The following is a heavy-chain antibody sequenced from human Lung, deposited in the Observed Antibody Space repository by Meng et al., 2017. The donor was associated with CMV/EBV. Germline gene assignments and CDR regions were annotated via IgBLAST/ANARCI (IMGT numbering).Heavy chain of an antibody. D-gene: IGHD7-27*01. CDR2: IHPHRGDT. CDR3: ARDTNWGPDY. CDR1: GYTFTAHY. Sequence: SVKVSCNASGYTFTAHYFHWVRQAPGQGLEWMGWIHPHRGDTNYAQQFQGRVTLTRDTSINTGYMELTRLTSDDTAVYYCARDTNWGPDYWGQGTRVTGSS. J-gene: IGHJ4*02. V-gene: IGHV1-2*02.